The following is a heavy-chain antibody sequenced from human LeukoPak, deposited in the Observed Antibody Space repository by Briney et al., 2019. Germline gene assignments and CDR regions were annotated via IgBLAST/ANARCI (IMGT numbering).Heavy chain of an antibody. V-gene: IGHV3-23*01. D-gene: IGHD3-3*01. Sequence: GGSLRLSCAASGFTFSSYAMSWVRQAPGKGLEWVSAISGSGGSTYYADSVKGRFTISRDNSKNTLYLQMNSLRAEDTAVYYRVSGGTANYDFWSGYPDYWGQGTLVTVSS. CDR1: GFTFSSYA. CDR3: VSGGTANYDFWSGYPDY. J-gene: IGHJ4*02. CDR2: ISGSGGST.